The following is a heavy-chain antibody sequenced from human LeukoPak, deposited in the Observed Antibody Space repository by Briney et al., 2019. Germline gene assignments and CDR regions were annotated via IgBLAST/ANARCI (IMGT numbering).Heavy chain of an antibody. Sequence: GGSLRLSCVASGFTFSNAWMSWVRQAPGKGLESVGRIKSKTDGGTTDYAAPVKGRINISRDDSKNTLYLQMNSLKTEDTAVYYCTTDRWSYYDFWSGYRYFDYWGQGTLVTVSS. CDR2: IKSKTDGGTT. CDR3: TTDRWSYYDFWSGYRYFDY. J-gene: IGHJ4*02. D-gene: IGHD3-3*01. V-gene: IGHV3-15*01. CDR1: GFTFSNAW.